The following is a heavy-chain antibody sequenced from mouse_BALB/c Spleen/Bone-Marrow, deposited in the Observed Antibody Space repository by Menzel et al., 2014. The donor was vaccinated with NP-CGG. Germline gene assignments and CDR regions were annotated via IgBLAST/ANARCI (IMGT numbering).Heavy chain of an antibody. J-gene: IGHJ4*01. D-gene: IGHD2-3*01. Sequence: CGAELVKPGASVKLSCTASGFNIKDTYMHWVKQRPEQGLEWIGRIDPANGNTKYDPKFQGKATITADTSSNTAYLQLSSLTSEDTAVYYCARNGYYVYYYAMDYWGQGTSVTVSS. CDR2: IDPANGNT. V-gene: IGHV14-3*02. CDR1: GFNIKDTY. CDR3: ARNGYYVYYYAMDY.